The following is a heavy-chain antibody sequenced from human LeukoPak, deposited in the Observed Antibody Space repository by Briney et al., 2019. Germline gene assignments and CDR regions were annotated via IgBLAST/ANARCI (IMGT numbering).Heavy chain of an antibody. J-gene: IGHJ4*02. CDR3: AREPGTTLLTRLYL. D-gene: IGHD3-10*01. CDR1: GFGFSYYD. V-gene: IGHV3-23*01. CDR2: ISGTGERT. Sequence: PGGSLRLSCVASGFGFSYYDMNWVRQTPGKGLEWVSGISGTGERTSYADSVKGRFAISRDNSQNTLYLQMDSLRAEDTAVYYCAREPGTTLLTRLYLWGQGTLVTVSS.